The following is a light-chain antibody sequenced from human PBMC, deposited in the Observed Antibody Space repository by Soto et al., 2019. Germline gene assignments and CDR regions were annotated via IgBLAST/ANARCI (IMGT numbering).Light chain of an antibody. Sequence: DNVLTQSPCTLSLSPGDRATLSCRASQRVSSIHLAWYQQKPGPAPRLLIYGTSVRATGIPDRFRGSGAGTDFTLTIGRLEHEDFAVYYCQQYGGSPQFTFGHGTKVEI. V-gene: IGKV3-20*01. J-gene: IGKJ3*01. CDR2: GTS. CDR1: QRVSSIH. CDR3: QQYGGSPQFT.